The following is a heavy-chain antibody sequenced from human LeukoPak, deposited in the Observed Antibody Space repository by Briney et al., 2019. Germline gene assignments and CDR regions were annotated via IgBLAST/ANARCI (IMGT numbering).Heavy chain of an antibody. V-gene: IGHV3-49*04. CDR1: GFTFGDYA. CDR2: IRSKAYGGTT. D-gene: IGHD2-2*01. CDR3: IRSGAGCTSKSWPYFDY. J-gene: IGHJ4*02. Sequence: PGGSLRLSCTASGFTFGDYAINWVRQAPGKGLEWIGFIRSKAYGGTTEYAASVKGKFTISRDDSKTIAYLQMNSLKTEDSAVYYFIRSGAGCTSKSWPYFDYWGQGTLVTVSS.